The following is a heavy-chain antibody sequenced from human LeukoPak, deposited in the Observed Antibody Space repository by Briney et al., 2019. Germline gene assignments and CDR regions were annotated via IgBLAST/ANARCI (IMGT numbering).Heavy chain of an antibody. CDR3: ASPVSSSGYYYGEEAFDI. V-gene: IGHV3-23*01. Sequence: GGSLRLSCAASGFTFSSYAMSWVRQAPGKGLEWVSAISGSGGSTYYADSVKGRFTISRDNSKNTLYLQMNSLRAEDTAAYYCASPVSSSGYYYGEEAFDIWGQGTMVTVSS. CDR1: GFTFSSYA. J-gene: IGHJ3*02. CDR2: ISGSGGST. D-gene: IGHD3-22*01.